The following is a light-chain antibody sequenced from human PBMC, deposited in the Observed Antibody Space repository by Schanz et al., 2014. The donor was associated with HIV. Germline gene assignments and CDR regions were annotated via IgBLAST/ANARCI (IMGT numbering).Light chain of an antibody. CDR1: QGMSND. J-gene: IGKJ4*01. Sequence: DIQLTQSPSSLSASVGDRVTITCRASQGMSNDLAWYQQKPGKVPKLLIYAAYTLQSGVPSRFSGSGSGADFTLTISSLQPEDFATYYCQQSYSMLTFGGGTKIEIK. CDR3: QQSYSMLT. V-gene: IGKV1-39*01. CDR2: AAY.